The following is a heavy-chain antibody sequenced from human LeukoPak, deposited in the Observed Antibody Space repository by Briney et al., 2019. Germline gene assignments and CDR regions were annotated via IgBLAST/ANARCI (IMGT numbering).Heavy chain of an antibody. V-gene: IGHV3-48*01. CDR1: GFTFSLYS. D-gene: IGHD3-16*01. Sequence: GGSLRLSCAASGFTFSLYSMNWVRQAPGKGLEWVSYIASGSSTIYYADSVKGRFTISRDNAKNSLFLQMNSLRAEDTAVYYCARDGGGDYWGQGTLVTVSS. CDR3: ARDGGGDY. J-gene: IGHJ4*02. CDR2: IASGSSTI.